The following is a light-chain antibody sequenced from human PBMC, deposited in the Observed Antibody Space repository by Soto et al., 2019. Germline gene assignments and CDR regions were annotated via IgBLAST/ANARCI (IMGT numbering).Light chain of an antibody. CDR2: TAS. J-gene: IGKJ5*01. V-gene: IGKV1-5*03. Sequence: EIERTQSPSTLCAAVGDRVTITCRASQSIRTWLAWYQQKPGKAPKPLIYTASTLESGVPSRFSGSGSATEITLTISSLQPDDFAVYYCQQYNNWPPPITFGPGTRLEIK. CDR3: QQYNNWPPPIT. CDR1: QSIRTW.